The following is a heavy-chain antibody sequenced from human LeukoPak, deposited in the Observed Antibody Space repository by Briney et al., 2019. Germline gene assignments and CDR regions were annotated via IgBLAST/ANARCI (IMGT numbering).Heavy chain of an antibody. CDR2: ISGSGGST. Sequence: GGSLRLSCAASGFFVRSNYLSWVRQAPGKGLEWVSAISGSGGSTYYADSVKGRFTISRDNSKNTLYLQMNSLRAEDTAVYYCAKDRSSWQQLVRVDYWGQGTLVTVSS. J-gene: IGHJ4*02. CDR1: GFFVRSNY. CDR3: AKDRSSWQQLVRVDY. V-gene: IGHV3-23*01. D-gene: IGHD6-13*01.